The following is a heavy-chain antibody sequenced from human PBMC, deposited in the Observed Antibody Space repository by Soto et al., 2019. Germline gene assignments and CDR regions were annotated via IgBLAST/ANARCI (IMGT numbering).Heavy chain of an antibody. Sequence: GGSMRLSCAASGLTFSSYGMHLVRQAPGKGLEWVAVISYDGSNKYYADSVKGRFTISRDNSKNTLYLQMNSLRAEDTAVYYCAKDPLRYIVVVVAAKLYGMDVRGQGTTVTVSS. CDR3: AKDPLRYIVVVVAAKLYGMDV. CDR2: ISYDGSNK. V-gene: IGHV3-30*18. J-gene: IGHJ6*02. CDR1: GLTFSSYG. D-gene: IGHD2-15*01.